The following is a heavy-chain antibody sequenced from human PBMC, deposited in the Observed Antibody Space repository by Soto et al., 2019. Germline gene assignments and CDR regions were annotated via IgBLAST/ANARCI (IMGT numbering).Heavy chain of an antibody. CDR3: ARGHGPHEPHYFDY. J-gene: IGHJ4*02. CDR2: IIPIFGTA. Sequence: QVQLVQSGAEVKKPGSSVKVSCKASGGTFSSYAISWVRQAPGQGLEWMGGIIPIFGTANYAQKFQGRVTITAHDSASTAYMELSGLRSEATAVYYCARGHGPHEPHYFDYWGQGTLVTVSS. V-gene: IGHV1-69*12. CDR1: GGTFSSYA.